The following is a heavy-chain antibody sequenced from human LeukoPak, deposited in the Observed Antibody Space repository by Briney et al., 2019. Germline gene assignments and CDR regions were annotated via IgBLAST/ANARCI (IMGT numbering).Heavy chain of an antibody. V-gene: IGHV4-59*08. Sequence: ETLSLTCTVSGASISSYYWSWIRQPPGKGLEWIGFIYYSGSTNYNPSLQSRVTISMDTSKDQFSLNLNSVTAADTAVYYCARHYYDSSGYWYQDYWGQGTLVTVSS. CDR2: IYYSGST. CDR1: GASISSYY. CDR3: ARHYYDSSGYWYQDY. D-gene: IGHD3-22*01. J-gene: IGHJ4*02.